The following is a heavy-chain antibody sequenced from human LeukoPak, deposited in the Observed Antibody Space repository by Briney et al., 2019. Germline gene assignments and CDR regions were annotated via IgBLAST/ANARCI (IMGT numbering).Heavy chain of an antibody. Sequence: KSSETLSLTCTVSGGSISSYYWSWIRQPPGKGLEWIGDIYYSGSTNYNPSLKSRATISVDTTKNQFSLKLSSVTAADTDVYYCARDDGYSSSSGYFQHWGQGTLVTVSS. CDR3: ARDDGYSSSSGYFQH. CDR1: GGSISSYY. V-gene: IGHV4-59*01. CDR2: IYYSGST. D-gene: IGHD6-6*01. J-gene: IGHJ1*01.